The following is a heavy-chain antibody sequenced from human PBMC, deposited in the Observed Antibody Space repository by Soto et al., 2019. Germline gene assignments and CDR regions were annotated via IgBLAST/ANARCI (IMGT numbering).Heavy chain of an antibody. CDR2: ISAYNGNT. J-gene: IGHJ4*02. CDR3: ARESDYDILTGSDY. V-gene: IGHV1-18*04. D-gene: IGHD3-9*01. Sequence: ASVKVSCKASGYTFTSYGISWVRQAPGQGLEWMGWISAYNGNTNYAQKLQGRVTMTTDTSTSTAYMELRSLRSDDTAVYYCARESDYDILTGSDYWGQGTLVTVSS. CDR1: GYTFTSYG.